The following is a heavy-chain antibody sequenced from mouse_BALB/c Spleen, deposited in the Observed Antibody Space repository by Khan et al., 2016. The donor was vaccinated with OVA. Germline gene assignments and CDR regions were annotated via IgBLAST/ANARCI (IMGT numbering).Heavy chain of an antibody. CDR3: ARDGSRYNYAMDY. J-gene: IGHJ4*01. D-gene: IGHD2-3*01. V-gene: IGHV3-2*02. Sequence: VQLKESGPGLVKPSQSLSLTCTVTGYSITSDYAWNWIRQFPENKLEWMGYISYSGSTNYNPALKSRISITRDTSKNQFFLQLNSVTTEDTATYYCARDGSRYNYAMDYWGQGTSVTVSS. CDR2: ISYSGST. CDR1: GYSITSDYA.